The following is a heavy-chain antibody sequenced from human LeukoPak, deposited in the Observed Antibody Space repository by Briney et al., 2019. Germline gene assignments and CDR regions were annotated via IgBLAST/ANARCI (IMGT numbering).Heavy chain of an antibody. J-gene: IGHJ4*02. V-gene: IGHV3-23*01. D-gene: IGHD3-22*01. Sequence: PGGSLRLSCAASGFTFRNYGMSWVRQAAGKGLEWVSGISQGGGSTYYADSVKGRFTISRDNYKNTLYLQVNSLRVEDTAVYYCAKGAHYYYDSGNYPDYWGQGTLVTVSS. CDR3: AKGAHYYYDSGNYPDY. CDR2: ISQGGGST. CDR1: GFTFRNYG.